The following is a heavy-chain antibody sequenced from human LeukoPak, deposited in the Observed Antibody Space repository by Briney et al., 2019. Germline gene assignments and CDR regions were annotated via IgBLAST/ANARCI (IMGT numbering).Heavy chain of an antibody. CDR1: GGTFSSYA. J-gene: IGHJ4*02. D-gene: IGHD3-9*01. Sequence: SVKVSCKASGGTFSSYAISWVRQAPGQGLEWMGGTIPIFGTANYAQKFQGRVTITADESTSAAYMELSSMRSEDTAVYYCASSTDILTGYLLDYWGQGTLVTVSS. CDR2: TIPIFGTA. CDR3: ASSTDILTGYLLDY. V-gene: IGHV1-69*13.